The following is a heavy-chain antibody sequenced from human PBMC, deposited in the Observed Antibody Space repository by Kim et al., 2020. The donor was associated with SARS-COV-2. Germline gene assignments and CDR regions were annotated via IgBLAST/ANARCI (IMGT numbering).Heavy chain of an antibody. CDR2: IYYSGST. Sequence: SETLSLTCTVSGGSISSGGYYWSWIRQHPGKGLEWIGYIYYSGSTYYNPSLKSRVTISVDTSKNQFSLKLSSVTAADTAMYYCARGYCSGGSCYRYWGQGTLITVSS. V-gene: IGHV4-31*03. CDR1: GGSISSGGYY. J-gene: IGHJ4*02. CDR3: ARGYCSGGSCYRY. D-gene: IGHD2-15*01.